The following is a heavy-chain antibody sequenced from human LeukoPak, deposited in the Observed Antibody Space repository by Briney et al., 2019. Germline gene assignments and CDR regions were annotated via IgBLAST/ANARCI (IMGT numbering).Heavy chain of an antibody. CDR2: ISGSGGST. D-gene: IGHD5-18*01. CDR1: GFTFSSYA. CDR3: AKVQRGGTAMVNIDY. V-gene: IGHV3-23*01. Sequence: PGGSLRLSCAASGFTFSSYAMSWVRQAPGKGLEWVSAISGSGGSTYYADSAKGRFTISRDNSKNTLYLQMNSLRAEDTAVYYCAKVQRGGTAMVNIDYWGQGTLVTVSS. J-gene: IGHJ4*02.